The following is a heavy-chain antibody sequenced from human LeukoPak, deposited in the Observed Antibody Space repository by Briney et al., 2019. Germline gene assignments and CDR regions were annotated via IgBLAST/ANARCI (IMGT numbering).Heavy chain of an antibody. V-gene: IGHV3-23*01. J-gene: IGHJ4*02. D-gene: IGHD1-26*01. Sequence: GGSLRLSCAASGFTFNTYAMNWVRQAPGKGLEWVSTISGGGGSTSYADSVKGRFTISRDNSINTLYLQMNSLRAEDTAVYYCATGGSGSYYTYWGQGTLVTVSS. CDR3: ATGGSGSYYTY. CDR1: GFTFNTYA. CDR2: ISGGGGST.